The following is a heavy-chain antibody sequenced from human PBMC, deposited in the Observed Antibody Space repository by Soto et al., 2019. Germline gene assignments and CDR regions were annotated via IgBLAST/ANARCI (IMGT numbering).Heavy chain of an antibody. D-gene: IGHD3-3*01. CDR2: ISAYNGNT. CDR1: GYTFSSYG. CDR3: ARDGNYDFWSGYYTDYYGIDV. Sequence: GAPVKGSFKASGYTFSSYGISWVRQAPGQGLEGMGWISAYNGNTNSAQKLQGRVTMTTDTSTNTAYMELRSLRSDDTAVYYCARDGNYDFWSGYYTDYYGIDVWGQGTTVTVSS. V-gene: IGHV1-18*01. J-gene: IGHJ6*02.